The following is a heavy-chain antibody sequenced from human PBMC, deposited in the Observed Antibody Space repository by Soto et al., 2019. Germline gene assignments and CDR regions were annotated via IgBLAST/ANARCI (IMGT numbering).Heavy chain of an antibody. CDR3: VASSYGSGWCR. CDR2: TYYRSKWYN. V-gene: IGHV6-1*01. D-gene: IGHD6-19*01. CDR1: GDSVSSNSAA. J-gene: IGHJ4*02. Sequence: SQTLSLTCVISGDSVSSNSAAWSWIRQTPSRGLEWLGRTYYRSKWYNEYAPSVKSRITINPDTSKNQFSLQLNSVTPEDTAVYYCVASSYGSGWCRWGQGTLVTVSS.